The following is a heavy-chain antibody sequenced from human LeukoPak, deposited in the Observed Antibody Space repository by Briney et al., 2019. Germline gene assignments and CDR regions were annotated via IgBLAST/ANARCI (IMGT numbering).Heavy chain of an antibody. D-gene: IGHD6-19*01. J-gene: IGHJ4*02. CDR1: GFTFSSYW. CDR3: ARGGVGCFDY. V-gene: IGHV3-74*01. Sequence: PGGSLGLSCAASGFTFSSYWIHWVRQAPGKGLVWVSHINSDGSSATYADSVKGRLTISRDNAKNTVYLQMNSLRAEDTAVYYCARGGVGCFDYWGQGALVTVSS. CDR2: INSDGSSA.